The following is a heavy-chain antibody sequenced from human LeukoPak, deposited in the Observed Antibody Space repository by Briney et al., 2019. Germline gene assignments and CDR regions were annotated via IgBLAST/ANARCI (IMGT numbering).Heavy chain of an antibody. Sequence: PGGSLRLSCAASGFTFSSYAMSWVRQAPGKGLEWVSGISDSGGSTYYADSVKGRFTISRDNPKNTVYLQMNSLRAEDTAVNYCAKVNSASYGSGSYYDWFDPWGQGTLVTVSS. J-gene: IGHJ5*02. D-gene: IGHD3-10*01. V-gene: IGHV3-23*01. CDR2: ISDSGGST. CDR3: AKVNSASYGSGSYYDWFDP. CDR1: GFTFSSYA.